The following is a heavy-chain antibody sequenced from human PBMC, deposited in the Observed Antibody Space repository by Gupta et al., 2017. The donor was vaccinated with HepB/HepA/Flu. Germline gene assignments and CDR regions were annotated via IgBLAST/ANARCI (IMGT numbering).Heavy chain of an antibody. CDR3: ARDRYYYDSSGYEPSAFDI. CDR1: GGSFSGYY. CDR2: INHSGST. J-gene: IGHJ3*02. Sequence: QVQLQQWGAGLLKPSETLSLTCAVYGGSFSGYYWSWIRQPPGKGLEWIGEINHSGSTNYNPSLKSRVTISVDTSRNQFSLKLSSVTAADTAVYYCARDRYYYDSSGYEPSAFDIWGQGTMVTVSS. D-gene: IGHD3-22*01. V-gene: IGHV4-34*01.